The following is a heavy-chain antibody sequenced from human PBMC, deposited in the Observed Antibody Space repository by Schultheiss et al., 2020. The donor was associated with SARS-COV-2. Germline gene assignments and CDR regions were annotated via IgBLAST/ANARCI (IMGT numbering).Heavy chain of an antibody. D-gene: IGHD6-13*01. CDR2: INHSGST. Sequence: SETLSLTCAVYGGSFGGYFWTWIRQPPGKGLEWIGEINHSGSTNYNPSLKSRVTISVDTSKNQFSLKLSSVTAADTAVYYCARHYSSSWYPTPWYFDYWGQGTLVTVSS. J-gene: IGHJ4*02. CDR1: GGSFGGYF. V-gene: IGHV4-34*01. CDR3: ARHYSSSWYPTPWYFDY.